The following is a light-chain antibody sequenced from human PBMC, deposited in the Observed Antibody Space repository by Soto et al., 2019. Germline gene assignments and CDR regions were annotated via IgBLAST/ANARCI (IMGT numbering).Light chain of an antibody. CDR2: DAS. CDR1: QSVNTW. CDR3: QQYHAYSRT. J-gene: IGKJ1*01. Sequence: DIQMTQSPSTLSASVGDRVTITCRASQSVNTWLAWYQQKPGKAPKTLIYDASDLESGVPSRFSGSGSGTEFTLTISSLQPDDFATYYCQQYHAYSRTFGKGTKV. V-gene: IGKV1-5*01.